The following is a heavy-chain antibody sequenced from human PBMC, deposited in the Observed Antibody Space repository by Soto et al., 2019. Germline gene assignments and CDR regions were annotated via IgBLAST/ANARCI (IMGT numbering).Heavy chain of an antibody. CDR3: ARDHPHSYGVYYFDY. CDR2: IFSSGST. V-gene: IGHV4-59*02. CDR1: GGSVSNYY. Sequence: SETLSLTCTVSGGSVSNYYWNWIRQSPGKGLEWIGYIFSSGSTHYYPSLQNRVTISIDTSKNQVSLKVNSVTAADTAVYYCARDHPHSYGVYYFDYWGQGTPVTVSS. J-gene: IGHJ4*02. D-gene: IGHD5-18*01.